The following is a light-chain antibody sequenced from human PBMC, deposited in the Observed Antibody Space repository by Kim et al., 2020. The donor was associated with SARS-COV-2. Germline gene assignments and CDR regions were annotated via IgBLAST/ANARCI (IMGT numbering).Light chain of an antibody. Sequence: LGQPVSITCQVTSLRSYYASWYQRKPGQAPVLVIYGKNNRPSGIPDRFSGSSSGNTASLTITGAQAEDEADYYCNSRDSSGKNVVFGGGTQLT. V-gene: IGLV3-19*01. J-gene: IGLJ2*01. CDR2: GKN. CDR1: SLRSYY. CDR3: NSRDSSGKNVV.